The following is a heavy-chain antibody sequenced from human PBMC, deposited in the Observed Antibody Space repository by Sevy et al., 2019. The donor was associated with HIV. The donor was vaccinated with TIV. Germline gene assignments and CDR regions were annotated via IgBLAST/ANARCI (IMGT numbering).Heavy chain of an antibody. J-gene: IGHJ6*02. V-gene: IGHV3-48*02. D-gene: IGHD2-21*02. Sequence: GGSLRLSCAASGFTFSSYSMNWVRQAPGKGLEWVSYISSSSTIYYADSVKGRFTISRDNAKNSLYLQMNSLRDEDTAVYYCARDGTYCGGDCYSGYYYGMDVWGQGTTVTVSS. CDR1: GFTFSSYS. CDR3: ARDGTYCGGDCYSGYYYGMDV. CDR2: ISSSSTI.